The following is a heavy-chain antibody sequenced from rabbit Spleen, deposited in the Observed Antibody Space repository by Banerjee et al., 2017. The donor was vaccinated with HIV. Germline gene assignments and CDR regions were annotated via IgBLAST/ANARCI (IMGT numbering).Heavy chain of an antibody. D-gene: IGHD4-1*01. CDR2: IDPVFGRT. J-gene: IGHJ6*01. CDR3: ARDLTDAIGWNFGW. Sequence: QEQLVESGGGLVQPGGSLKLSCKGSGFDFSSYGMSWVRQAPGKGLEWIGYIDPVFGRTYYASWVNGRFTLSSHNAQNTLYLQMTSLTAADTATYFCARDLTDAIGWNFGWWGPGTLVTVS. V-gene: IGHV1S47*01. CDR1: GFDFSSYG.